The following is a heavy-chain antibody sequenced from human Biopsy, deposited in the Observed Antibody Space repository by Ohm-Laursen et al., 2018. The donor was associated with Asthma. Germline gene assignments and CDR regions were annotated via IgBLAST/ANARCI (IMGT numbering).Heavy chain of an antibody. CDR2: ISGYNGDT. J-gene: IGHJ5*02. CDR3: VRDKVVVVPGSKGPTDWFDP. Sequence: ASVKVSCKTSGYTFSNYAISWVRQAPGQGPEWMGWISGYNGDTKFAQNVKGRLSLTTDTSTSTAYMELRSLTSDDTAVYYCVRDKVVVVPGSKGPTDWFDPWGQGTLVTVSS. V-gene: IGHV1-18*04. D-gene: IGHD2-15*01. CDR1: GYTFSNYA.